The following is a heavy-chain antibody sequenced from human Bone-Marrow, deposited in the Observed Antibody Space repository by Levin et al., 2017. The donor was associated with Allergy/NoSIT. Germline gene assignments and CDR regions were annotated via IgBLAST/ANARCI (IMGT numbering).Heavy chain of an antibody. D-gene: IGHD2/OR15-2a*01. CDR2: ISYDGATQ. CDR3: ARSRSLFYFYAMDG. J-gene: IGHJ6*02. Sequence: GGSLRLSCAASEFTLGNYAIYWVRQAPGKGLEWVALISYDGATQHYADSVRGRFTISRDNSKNTVFLQADSLRPEDTAIYYCARSRSLFYFYAMDGWGQGTSVTVSS. V-gene: IGHV3-30-3*01. CDR1: EFTLGNYA.